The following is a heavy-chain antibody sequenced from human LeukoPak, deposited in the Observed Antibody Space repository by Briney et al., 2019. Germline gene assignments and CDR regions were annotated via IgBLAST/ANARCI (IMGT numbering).Heavy chain of an antibody. CDR1: GGSFSGYY. CDR2: INHSGST. V-gene: IGHV4-34*01. CDR3: ARGSKYYDILTGYFNFSPFDY. J-gene: IGHJ4*02. D-gene: IGHD3-9*01. Sequence: SETLSLTCAVYGGSFSGYYWSWIRQPPGKGLEWIGEINHSGSTNYNPSLKSRVTISVDASKNQFSLKLSSVTAADTAVYYCARGSKYYDILTGYFNFSPFDYWGQGTLVTVSS.